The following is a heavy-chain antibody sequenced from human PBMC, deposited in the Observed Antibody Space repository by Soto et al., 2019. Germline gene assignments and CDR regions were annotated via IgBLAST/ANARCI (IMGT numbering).Heavy chain of an antibody. Sequence: AGGSLRLSCAASGFTFSSYAMSWVRQAPGKGLEWVSAISGSGGSTYYADSVKGRFTISRDNSKNTLYLQMNSLRAEDTAVYYCAKLMNDYGRAFDIWGQGTMVTVSS. D-gene: IGHD4-17*01. CDR1: GFTFSSYA. J-gene: IGHJ3*02. CDR3: AKLMNDYGRAFDI. CDR2: ISGSGGST. V-gene: IGHV3-23*01.